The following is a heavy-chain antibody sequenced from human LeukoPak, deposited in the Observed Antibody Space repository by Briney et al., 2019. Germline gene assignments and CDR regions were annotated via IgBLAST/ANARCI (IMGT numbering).Heavy chain of an antibody. V-gene: IGHV3-21*01. Sequence: GGSLRLSCAASGFTFSSYSMNWVRQAPGEGLEWVSSISSSSSYIYYADSVRGRFTISRDNAKNSLYLQMNSLRAEDTAVYYCARDLEVDIVATIGIGFDYWGQGTLVTVSS. CDR1: GFTFSSYS. CDR2: ISSSSSYI. CDR3: ARDLEVDIVATIGIGFDY. D-gene: IGHD5-12*01. J-gene: IGHJ4*02.